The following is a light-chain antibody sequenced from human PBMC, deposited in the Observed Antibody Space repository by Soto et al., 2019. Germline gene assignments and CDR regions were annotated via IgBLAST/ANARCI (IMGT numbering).Light chain of an antibody. V-gene: IGLV1-47*01. J-gene: IGLJ3*02. Sequence: QSVLTQPPSLSGTPGQTVTISCIGSRSNIGSAIVHWYQQLPGTAPKHLIYMNSHRPSGVPDRFSASKSGTSASLVITGLRPEDEADYFCVAWDDNLSFRVFGGGTKLTVL. CDR1: RSNIGSAI. CDR2: MNS. CDR3: VAWDDNLSFRV.